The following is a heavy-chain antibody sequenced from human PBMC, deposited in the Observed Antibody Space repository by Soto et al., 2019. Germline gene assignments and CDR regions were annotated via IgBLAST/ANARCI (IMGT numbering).Heavy chain of an antibody. CDR2: TYYRSKWYY. CDR3: ARDGSGFHWYFDV. Sequence: QVQLQQSGPGLVKPSQTLSLMCDISGDSVSSVTATWSWIRQSPSRGLEWLGRTYYRSKWYYDYAVSVKSRVVITPDTSKHQLTLDLNSVTPEDTAVYCCARDGSGFHWYFDVWGRGTLVTVSS. V-gene: IGHV6-1*01. D-gene: IGHD6-19*01. J-gene: IGHJ2*01. CDR1: GDSVSSVTAT.